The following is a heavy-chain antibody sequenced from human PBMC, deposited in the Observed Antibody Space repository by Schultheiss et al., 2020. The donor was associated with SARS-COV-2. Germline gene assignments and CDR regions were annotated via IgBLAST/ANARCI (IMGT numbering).Heavy chain of an antibody. Sequence: GGSLRLSCAASGFTFSTYAMTWVRQAPGKGLYWVSAIGGSGDKYYADSIKGRFTVSRDNAKNALYLQMTGLRAEDTAVYYCAREPSERHYYENYYMDVWGTGTTVTVSS. J-gene: IGHJ6*03. V-gene: IGHV3-23*01. CDR2: IGGSGDK. CDR1: GFTFSTYA. CDR3: AREPSERHYYENYYMDV. D-gene: IGHD3-16*01.